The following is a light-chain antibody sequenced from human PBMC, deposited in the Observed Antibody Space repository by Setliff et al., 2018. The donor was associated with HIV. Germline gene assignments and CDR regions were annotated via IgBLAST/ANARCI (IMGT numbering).Light chain of an antibody. J-gene: IGKJ5*01. Sequence: DIVMTQSPDSLTVSLGERATINCKSSQTVLSSSNNMNYLAWYQHKPGQPPKLLINWASTRESGVPDRFSGSGSGTDFTLTISSLQAEDVAVYYCQHYHSVPITFGQGTRLEIK. V-gene: IGKV4-1*01. CDR1: QTVLSSSNNMNY. CDR3: QHYHSVPIT. CDR2: WAS.